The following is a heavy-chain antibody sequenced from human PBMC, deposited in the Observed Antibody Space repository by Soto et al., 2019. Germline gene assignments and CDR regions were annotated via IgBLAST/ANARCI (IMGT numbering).Heavy chain of an antibody. D-gene: IGHD2-2*01. CDR1: GFTFSNYW. Sequence: EVQLVESWGGLVQPGGSLRLSCAASGFTFSNYWMHWVRQVPGKGLVWVARIKGDGSSTNYADSVKGRFTSSRDNAQNSLVVQINSLTDEGTVVYSCERVMPRHYACDVWGQGTMVTVSS. CDR3: ERVMPRHYACDV. J-gene: IGHJ3*01. V-gene: IGHV3-74*01. CDR2: IKGDGSST.